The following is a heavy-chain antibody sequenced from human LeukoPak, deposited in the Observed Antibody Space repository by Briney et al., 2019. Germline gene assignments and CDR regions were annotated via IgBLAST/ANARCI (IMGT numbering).Heavy chain of an antibody. D-gene: IGHD5-18*01. CDR3: ARELSGYSYGGLPPQLIDY. J-gene: IGHJ4*02. V-gene: IGHV4-4*07. CDR1: GVSISSYY. Sequence: SETLSLTCTVSGVSISSYYWSWIRQPAGKGLEWIGRIYTSGSTNYNPSLKSRVTMSVDTSKNQFSLKLSSVTAADTAVYYCARELSGYSYGGLPPQLIDYWGQGTLVTVSS. CDR2: IYTSGST.